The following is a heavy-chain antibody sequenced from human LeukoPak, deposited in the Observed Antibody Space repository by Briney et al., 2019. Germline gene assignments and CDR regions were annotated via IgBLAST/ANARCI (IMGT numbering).Heavy chain of an antibody. Sequence: GGSLRLSCAASGFTFSSYAMHWVRQAPGKGLEWVAVISYDGSNKYYADSVKGRFTISRDNSKNTLYLQMNSLRAEDTAVYYCAKVGITAAATRNPDFDYWGQGTLVTVSS. CDR3: AKVGITAAATRNPDFDY. CDR2: ISYDGSNK. CDR1: GFTFSSYA. V-gene: IGHV3-30*04. D-gene: IGHD2-15*01. J-gene: IGHJ4*02.